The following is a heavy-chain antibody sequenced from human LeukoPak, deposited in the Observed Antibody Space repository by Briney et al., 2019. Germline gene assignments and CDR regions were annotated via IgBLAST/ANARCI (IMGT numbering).Heavy chain of an antibody. Sequence: ASVTVSFMASVCTFTNYDINWVRQAGGRGGEWVGWMNTDRGNTGYAQKFQGRVTITTNTSISTAYRELSSLRSEDTAVYYCARAYGSGSYYQLYYYYYYMDVWGKGTTVTVSS. J-gene: IGHJ6*03. V-gene: IGHV1-8*03. CDR2: MNTDRGNT. D-gene: IGHD3-10*01. CDR1: VCTFTNYD. CDR3: ARAYGSGSYYQLYYYYYYMDV.